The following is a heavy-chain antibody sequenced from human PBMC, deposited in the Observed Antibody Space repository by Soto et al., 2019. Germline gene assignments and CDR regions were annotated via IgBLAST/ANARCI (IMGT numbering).Heavy chain of an antibody. Sequence: SETLSLTCAVSGGSISSGGYSWSWIRQPPGKGLEWIGYIYHSGSTYYNPSLKSRVTISVDRSKNQFSLKLSSVTAADTAVYYCASRTYYYDSSDFGRFDYCGQGTLVTVSS. J-gene: IGHJ4*02. CDR2: IYHSGST. V-gene: IGHV4-30-2*01. CDR3: ASRTYYYDSSDFGRFDY. D-gene: IGHD3-22*01. CDR1: GGSISSGGYS.